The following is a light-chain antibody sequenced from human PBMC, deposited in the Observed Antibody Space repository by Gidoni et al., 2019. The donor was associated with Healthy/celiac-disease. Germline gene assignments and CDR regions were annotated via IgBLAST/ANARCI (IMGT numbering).Light chain of an antibody. CDR3: QQSYSTPPT. CDR1: QSISSY. J-gene: IGKJ4*01. CDR2: AAS. Sequence: DIQMTQSPSSLSASVGDRVTITCRASQSISSYLNWYQQKPGKAHKLLIYAASRLQSGVPSRFSGSGSGTDFTLTISSLQPEDFATYYCQQSYSTPPTFGGGTKVEIK. V-gene: IGKV1-39*01.